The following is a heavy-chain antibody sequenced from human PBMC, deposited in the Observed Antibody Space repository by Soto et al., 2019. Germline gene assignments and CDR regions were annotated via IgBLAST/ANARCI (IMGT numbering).Heavy chain of an antibody. CDR2: INAGNGNT. CDR1: GYTFTSYA. V-gene: IGHV1-3*01. CDR3: ARDGTAARADWFDL. J-gene: IGHJ5*02. D-gene: IGHD6-6*01. Sequence: GASVKVSCKASGYTFTSYAMHWVRQAPGQRLEWMGWINAGNGNTKYSQKFQGRVTITRDTSASTAYMELSSLRSEDTAVYYCARDGTAARADWFDLWGQGNLVIVS.